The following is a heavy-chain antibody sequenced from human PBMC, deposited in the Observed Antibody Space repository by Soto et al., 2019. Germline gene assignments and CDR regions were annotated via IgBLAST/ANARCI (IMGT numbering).Heavy chain of an antibody. V-gene: IGHV4-31*03. CDR1: GDSISRIDYY. CDR2: IYFRGNT. D-gene: IGHD3-22*01. Sequence: RSLTCSVSGDSISRIDYYWTWIRQHPEKGLEWIGNIYFRGNTYYSPSLESRLTISVDTSKNQFSLKLTSVTAADTAVYYCAREGGSYDSGGYLIRGAFDIWGQGTMVTVSS. CDR3: AREGGSYDSGGYLIRGAFDI. J-gene: IGHJ3*02.